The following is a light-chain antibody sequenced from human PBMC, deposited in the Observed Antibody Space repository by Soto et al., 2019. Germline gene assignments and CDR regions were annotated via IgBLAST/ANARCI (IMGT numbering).Light chain of an antibody. CDR1: SSDIGGHNY. CDR3: SSYATSGTPYV. CDR2: DVS. V-gene: IGLV2-14*03. J-gene: IGLJ1*01. Sequence: QSALTQPASLSGSPGQSITISCTGSSSDIGGHNYVSWYQQHPGKAPKLLIFDVSSRPLGIPNRFSGSKSGNTASLTISGLQTEDEADYYCSSYATSGTPYVFAAGTQLTVL.